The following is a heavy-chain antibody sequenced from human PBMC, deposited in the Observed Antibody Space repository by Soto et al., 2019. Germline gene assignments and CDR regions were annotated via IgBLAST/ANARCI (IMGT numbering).Heavy chain of an antibody. D-gene: IGHD2-2*01. Sequence: SVKVSCKASGGTFSSFGISWVRQAPGQGLEWMGGIIPIFGTANYAQRLQGRVTISADKSTSTAYMELSSLRSEDTAVYYCARAGGYCSSTNCYRLDYWGQGTLVTVSS. CDR3: ARAGGYCSSTNCYRLDY. CDR2: IIPIFGTA. V-gene: IGHV1-69*06. CDR1: GGTFSSFG. J-gene: IGHJ4*02.